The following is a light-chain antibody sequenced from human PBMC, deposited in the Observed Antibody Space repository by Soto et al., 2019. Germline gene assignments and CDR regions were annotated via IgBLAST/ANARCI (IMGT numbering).Light chain of an antibody. Sequence: EIVLTQSPATLSLSPGESATLSCRASQSVSHFLAWYQQKPGQAPRLLIYDTSSRATGIPGRVSGSGSGTDFTITIDIVEPADAAVYYCQQRTDWPTFGGGTKVEI. CDR3: QQRTDWPT. CDR1: QSVSHF. CDR2: DTS. J-gene: IGKJ4*01. V-gene: IGKV3-11*01.